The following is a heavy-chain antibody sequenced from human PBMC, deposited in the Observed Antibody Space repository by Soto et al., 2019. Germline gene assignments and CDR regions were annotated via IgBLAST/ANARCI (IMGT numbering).Heavy chain of an antibody. CDR3: ARGQWDDRFAN. Sequence: QVRLQQWGAGLLKPSETLSLPCAVYGESLNYYYWSWIRQAPGKGLERIGEFYDGGTINYNPSVKSRVTISVAKSKNQFSLMVTSVTAADTAVYYCARGQWDDRFANWGQGTLVTVSS. V-gene: IGHV4-34*02. CDR2: FYDGGTI. CDR1: GESLNYYY. J-gene: IGHJ5*02. D-gene: IGHD1-26*01.